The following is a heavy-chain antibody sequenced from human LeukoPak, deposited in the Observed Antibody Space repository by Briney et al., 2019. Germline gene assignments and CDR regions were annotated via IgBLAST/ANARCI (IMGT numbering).Heavy chain of an antibody. Sequence: ASVKVSCNASGYTFAGYYIHWVRQPPGQGLEWMGWINPNIGGTKYAQKFQGRVTMTRDTSISTASMELSRLRSDDTAVYYCARMPRRDYSDTNGYYLDYWGQGTLVTVPS. CDR2: INPNIGGT. CDR3: ARMPRRDYSDTNGYYLDY. CDR1: GYTFAGYY. D-gene: IGHD3-22*01. J-gene: IGHJ4*02. V-gene: IGHV1-2*02.